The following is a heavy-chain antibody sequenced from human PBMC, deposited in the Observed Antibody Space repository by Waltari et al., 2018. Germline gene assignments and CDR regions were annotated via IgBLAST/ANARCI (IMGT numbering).Heavy chain of an antibody. CDR1: GGSISGFY. D-gene: IGHD2-21*02. Sequence: QVQLQESGPSLLKPSETLSLICTVSGGSISGFYWSWVRQPPGKGLDWIGHIYYTGSTNFHPPPKRRGTMSVDTSQNQFSLKVGPVAGADTAFYYFARGGGCDWEWVDPLGQGTLVTGSS. J-gene: IGHJ5*02. CDR3: ARGGGCDWEWVDP. CDR2: IYYTGST. V-gene: IGHV4-59*01.